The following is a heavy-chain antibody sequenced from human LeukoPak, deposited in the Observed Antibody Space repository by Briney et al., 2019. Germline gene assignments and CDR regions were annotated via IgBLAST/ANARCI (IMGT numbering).Heavy chain of an antibody. V-gene: IGHV4-59*08. CDR2: IYYSGGT. J-gene: IGHJ4*02. CDR1: GGSISNYY. CDR3: ARQSAVGGSIGY. Sequence: SETLCLTCTVPGGSISNYYLNWVRQPPGKGLEWLGYIYYSGGTNYSPALKSRVTISVDTSKNQFSLQLTSVPAADTAVYYCARQSAVGGSIGYWGQGTLVTVPS. D-gene: IGHD2-15*01.